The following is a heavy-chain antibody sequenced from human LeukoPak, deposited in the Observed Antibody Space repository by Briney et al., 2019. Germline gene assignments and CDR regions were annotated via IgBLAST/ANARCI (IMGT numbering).Heavy chain of an antibody. D-gene: IGHD3-10*01. CDR1: GDSISSYY. Sequence: SETLSLTYTVSGDSISSYYWSWIRRPPGKGLEWIGYIYYSGSTKYNPSLKSRVTMSLDTSMSQFSLKLNSVTAADTAVYYCARDRPSGSGSSSSLGMDVWGQGTRSPSP. CDR3: ARDRPSGSGSSSSLGMDV. J-gene: IGHJ6*02. V-gene: IGHV4-59*01. CDR2: IYYSGST.